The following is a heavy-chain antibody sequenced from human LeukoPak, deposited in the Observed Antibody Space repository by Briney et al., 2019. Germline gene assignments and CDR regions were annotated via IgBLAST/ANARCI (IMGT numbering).Heavy chain of an antibody. D-gene: IGHD3-3*01. CDR2: INHSGST. CDR3: ARGLTLEWSPLTRFDP. J-gene: IGHJ5*02. CDR1: GGSFSGYY. Sequence: PSETLSLTCAAYGGSFSGYYWSWFRQPPGKGLEWIGEINHSGSTNNNPSLKSRVTTSVDTSKNQFSLRLSSVTAADTAVYYCARGLTLEWSPLTRFDPWGQGTLVTVSS. V-gene: IGHV4-34*01.